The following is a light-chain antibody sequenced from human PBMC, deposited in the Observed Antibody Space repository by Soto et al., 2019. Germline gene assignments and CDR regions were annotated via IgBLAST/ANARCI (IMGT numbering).Light chain of an antibody. Sequence: EIGLTQSPATLSLSPGERATLSFMASQSVKTFLVWYQQRPGQAPRLLIYDASHRAAGIPARFSGSGFGTDFTLTISSLEPEDAAVYYCQQRSNWPPITFGQGTKVDIK. CDR3: QQRSNWPPIT. J-gene: IGKJ1*01. CDR1: QSVKTF. V-gene: IGKV3-11*01. CDR2: DAS.